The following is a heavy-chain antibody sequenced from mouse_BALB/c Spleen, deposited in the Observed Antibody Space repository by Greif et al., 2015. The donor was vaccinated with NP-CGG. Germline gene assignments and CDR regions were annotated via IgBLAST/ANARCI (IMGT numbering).Heavy chain of an antibody. V-gene: IGHV6-6*02. CDR1: GFTFSNYW. D-gene: IGHD2-1*01. CDR2: IRLKSNNYAT. Sequence: EVHLVESGGGLVQPGGSMKLSCVASGFTFSNYWMNWVRQSPEKGLEWVAEIRLKSNNYATHYAESVKGRFTISRDDSKSSVYLQMNNLRAEDTGIYYCTLSTDYWGQGTTLTVSP. J-gene: IGHJ2*01. CDR3: TLSTDY.